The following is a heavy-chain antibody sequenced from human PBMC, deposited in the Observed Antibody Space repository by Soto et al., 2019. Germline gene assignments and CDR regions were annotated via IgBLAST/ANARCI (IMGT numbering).Heavy chain of an antibody. D-gene: IGHD3-22*01. J-gene: IGHJ6*02. CDR3: ARHYYYDSSGYYPLYYYGMDV. V-gene: IGHV1-3*01. CDR1: GYTFTSYA. Sequence: ASVKVSCKASGYTFTSYAMHWVRQAPGQRLEWMGWINAGNGNTKYSQKFQGRVTITRDTSASTAYMELSSLRSEDTAVYYCARHYYYDSSGYYPLYYYGMDVWGQGTTVTVSS. CDR2: INAGNGNT.